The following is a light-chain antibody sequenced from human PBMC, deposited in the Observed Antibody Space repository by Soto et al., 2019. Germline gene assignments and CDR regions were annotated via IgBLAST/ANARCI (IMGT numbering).Light chain of an antibody. Sequence: EIVLTQSPGTLSFSPGERSIVSCSASQSVSSNLAWYQQNSGQAPRLLIYGASSRATGIPDRFSGSGSGTDFTLTISRLEPEDFAVYYCQQYGSSPSITFGQGTRLEIK. CDR2: GAS. CDR1: QSVSSN. V-gene: IGKV3-20*01. CDR3: QQYGSSPSIT. J-gene: IGKJ5*01.